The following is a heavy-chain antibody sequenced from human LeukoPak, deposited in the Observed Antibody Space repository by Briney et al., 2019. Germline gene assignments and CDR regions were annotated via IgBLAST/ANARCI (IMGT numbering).Heavy chain of an antibody. Sequence: VRQAPGKGLEWVAVISYDGSNKYYADSVKGRFTISRDNSKNTLYLQMNSLRAEDTAVYYCAFCSGGNYYGMDVWGQGTTVTVSS. D-gene: IGHD2-15*01. CDR3: AFCSGGNYYGMDV. CDR2: ISYDGSNK. V-gene: IGHV3-30*03. J-gene: IGHJ6*02.